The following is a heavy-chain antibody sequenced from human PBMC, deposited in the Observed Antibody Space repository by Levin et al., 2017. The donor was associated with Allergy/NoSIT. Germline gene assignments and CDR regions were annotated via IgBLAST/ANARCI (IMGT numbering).Heavy chain of an antibody. CDR2: INWNGGST. CDR1: GFTFDDYG. V-gene: IGHV3-20*04. Sequence: GGSLRLSCAASGFTFDDYGMSWVRQAPGKGLEWVSGINWNGGSTGYADSVKGRFTISRDNAKHSLYLQMNSLRAEDTALYYCAREGGYSYYYYYMDVWGKGTTVTVSS. J-gene: IGHJ6*03. D-gene: IGHD5-12*01. CDR3: AREGGYSYYYYYMDV.